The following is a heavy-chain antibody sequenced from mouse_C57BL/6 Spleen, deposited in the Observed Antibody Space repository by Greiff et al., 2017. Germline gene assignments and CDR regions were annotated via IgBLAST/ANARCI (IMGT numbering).Heavy chain of an antibody. CDR1: GFNIKNTY. CDR2: IDPANGNT. V-gene: IGHV14-3*01. D-gene: IGHD1-1*01. CDR3: AREYSYGSSH. J-gene: IGHJ2*01. Sequence: VQLKESVAELVRPGASVKLSCTASGFNIKNTYMHWVKQRPEQGLEWIGRIDPANGNTTYAPKFQGKATITADTSSNTPYLQLRRLTSEDTASYSGAREYSYGSSHWGQGTTLTVSS.